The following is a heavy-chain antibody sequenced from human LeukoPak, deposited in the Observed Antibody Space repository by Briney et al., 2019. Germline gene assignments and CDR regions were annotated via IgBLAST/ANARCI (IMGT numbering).Heavy chain of an antibody. V-gene: IGHV5-51*01. J-gene: IGHJ4*02. Sequence: GESLMISCKGSGYSFTSYWIGWARPMTGEGLEGMGILFPCEPDTRYNPSFQGQDTISADKSISTASLQWSSLKASDTAMYYCARLTTPEYYFDYWGQGTLVTVSS. CDR2: LFPCEPDT. CDR3: ARLTTPEYYFDY. CDR1: GYSFTSYW. D-gene: IGHD4-17*01.